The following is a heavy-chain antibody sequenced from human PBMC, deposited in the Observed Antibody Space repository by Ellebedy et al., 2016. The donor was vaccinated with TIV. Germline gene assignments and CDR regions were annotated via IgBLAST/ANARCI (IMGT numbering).Heavy chain of an antibody. V-gene: IGHV1-2*02. Sequence: AASVKVSCKASGYTFTGYYVHWVRQAPGQGLEYMGRINPNSGGTNYAQKFQGRVTMTGDTSISTAYMELSNLRSDDTAVYYCARVATEWELLRYFQHWGQGTLVTVSS. CDR1: GYTFTGYY. J-gene: IGHJ1*01. D-gene: IGHD1-26*01. CDR2: INPNSGGT. CDR3: ARVATEWELLRYFQH.